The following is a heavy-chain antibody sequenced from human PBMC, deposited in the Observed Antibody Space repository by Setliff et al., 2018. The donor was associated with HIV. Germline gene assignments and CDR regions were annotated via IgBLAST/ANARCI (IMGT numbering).Heavy chain of an antibody. V-gene: IGHV4-31*03. Sequence: PSETLSLTCTVSGGSISSGDYYWSWIRQHPRKGLEWIGEISHSGTTTYSPSLESRVSISPDTSKNQFSLKLTSVSAADTAVYYCARRFRCCRNTSCYKGLDFWSQGTLVTVSS. D-gene: IGHD2-2*02. J-gene: IGHJ4*02. CDR3: ARRFRCCRNTSCYKGLDF. CDR2: ISHSGTT. CDR1: GGSISSGDYY.